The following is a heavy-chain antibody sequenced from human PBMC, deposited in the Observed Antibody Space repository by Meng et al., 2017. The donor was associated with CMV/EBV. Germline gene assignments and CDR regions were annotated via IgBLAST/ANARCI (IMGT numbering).Heavy chain of an antibody. D-gene: IGHD3-22*01. CDR1: GFTVSSNY. CDR2: IYSGGST. J-gene: IGHJ4*02. Sequence: GESLKISCAASGFTVSSNYMSWVRQAPGKGLEWVSVIYSGGSTYYADYVKGRFTISRDNSKNTMYLQMNSLRAEDTAVYYCARARKYYYDTPGDFDYWGQGTLVTVSS. CDR3: ARARKYYYDTPGDFDY. V-gene: IGHV3-66*02.